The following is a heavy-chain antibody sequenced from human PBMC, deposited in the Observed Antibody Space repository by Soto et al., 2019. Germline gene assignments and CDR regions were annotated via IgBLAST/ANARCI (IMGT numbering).Heavy chain of an antibody. V-gene: IGHV4-39*01. Sequence: QLQLQESGPGLVKPSETLSLTFTVSGGSISSSSYYWGWIRQPPGKGLEWIGSIYYSGSTYYNPSLKRRVTISVDTSKDQFSLKLSSVTAADTAVYYCARAAGDIVVVVAEGAFDIWGQGTMVTVSS. CDR3: ARAAGDIVVVVAEGAFDI. CDR2: IYYSGST. CDR1: GGSISSSSYY. D-gene: IGHD2-15*01. J-gene: IGHJ3*02.